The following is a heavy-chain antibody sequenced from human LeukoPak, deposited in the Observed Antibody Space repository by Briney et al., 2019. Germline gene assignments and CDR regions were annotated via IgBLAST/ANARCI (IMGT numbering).Heavy chain of an antibody. CDR1: GGSFSGYY. J-gene: IGHJ4*02. CDR2: INHSGST. V-gene: IGHV4-34*01. Sequence: SETLSLTCAVYGGSFSGYYWSWIRQPPGKGLEWIGEINHSGSTNYNPSLKSRVTISVDTSKNQFSLKLSSVTAADTAVYYCARDQRDYYDSSGYYPLGYWGRGTLVTVSS. CDR3: ARDQRDYYDSSGYYPLGY. D-gene: IGHD3-22*01.